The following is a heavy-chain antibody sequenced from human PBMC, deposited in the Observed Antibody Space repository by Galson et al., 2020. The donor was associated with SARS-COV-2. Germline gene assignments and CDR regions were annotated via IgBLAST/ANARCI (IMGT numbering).Heavy chain of an antibody. CDR3: ARLKAGSPGLDF. CDR2: VYGSGTT. V-gene: IGHV4-59*11. CDR1: AGSIATQC. Sequence: SETLSLTCTGSAGSIATQCWSWVRQTPGKGLEWIGCVYGSGTTKYSPSLKSRLTISLDASKSQFSLKLNSVTTADTAVYYCARLKAGSPGLDFWGQGILATVSS. J-gene: IGHJ1*01. D-gene: IGHD6-6*01.